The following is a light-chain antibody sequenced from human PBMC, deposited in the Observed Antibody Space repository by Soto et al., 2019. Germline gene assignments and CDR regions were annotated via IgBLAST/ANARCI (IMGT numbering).Light chain of an antibody. CDR2: GAS. CDR3: QQYGSSPYT. CDR1: QSISFNS. J-gene: IGKJ2*01. Sequence: EIVLTQSPGTLPLSPGERATLSCRASQSISFNSLAWYQQKPGQAPSLLISGASTRATGIPTRFSGSGSGTDFTLTISGLAPEDFAVYFCQQYGSSPYTFGQGTNVEIK. V-gene: IGKV3-20*01.